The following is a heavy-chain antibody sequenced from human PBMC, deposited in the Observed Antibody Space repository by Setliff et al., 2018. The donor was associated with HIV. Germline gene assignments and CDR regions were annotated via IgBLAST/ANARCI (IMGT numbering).Heavy chain of an antibody. CDR3: TRELAVPGKSFFDY. J-gene: IGHJ4*02. Sequence: PGGSLRLSCTDSGFTFGDYAMTWVRQAPGKGLEWVGFIRGKRGKAYGGTTEYATSVKGRFTISRDDSKSIAYLEMNSLKTEDTAVYYCTRELAVPGKSFFDYWGQGTLVTVSS. CDR2: IRGKRGKAYGGTT. D-gene: IGHD6-19*01. CDR1: GFTFGDYA. V-gene: IGHV3-49*04.